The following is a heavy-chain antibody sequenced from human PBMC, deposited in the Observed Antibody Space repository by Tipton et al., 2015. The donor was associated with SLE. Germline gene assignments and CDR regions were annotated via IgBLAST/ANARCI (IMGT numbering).Heavy chain of an antibody. CDR3: ARDWYDYIAHYFYGMDV. D-gene: IGHD3-16*01. J-gene: IGHJ6*02. V-gene: IGHV4-59*11. CDR1: GGSISSHY. Sequence: TLSLTCNVSGGSISSHYWSWIRQPPGKGLEWIGNIYFSGTTNYNPSLKSRVIISIDTSKNQFSLKLNSVTAADTAVYYCARDWYDYIAHYFYGMDVWGQGTTVTVSS. CDR2: IYFSGTT.